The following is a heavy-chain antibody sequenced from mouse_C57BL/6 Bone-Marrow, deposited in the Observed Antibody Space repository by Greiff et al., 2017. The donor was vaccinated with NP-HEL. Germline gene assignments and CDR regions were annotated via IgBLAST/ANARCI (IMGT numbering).Heavy chain of an antibody. V-gene: IGHV3-6*01. CDR3: ARDYYYGSSAFDY. J-gene: IGHJ2*01. D-gene: IGHD1-1*01. CDR2: ISYDGSN. Sequence: EVKLQESGPGLVKPSQSLSLTCSVTGYSITSGYYWNWIRQFPGNKLEWMGYISYDGSNNYNPSLKNRISITRDTSKNQFFLKLNSVTTEDTATYYCARDYYYGSSAFDYWGQGTTLTVSS. CDR1: GYSITSGYY.